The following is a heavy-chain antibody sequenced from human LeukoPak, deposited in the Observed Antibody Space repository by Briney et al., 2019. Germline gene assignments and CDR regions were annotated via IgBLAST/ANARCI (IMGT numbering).Heavy chain of an antibody. CDR2: ISSSSSYI. J-gene: IGHJ4*01. V-gene: IGHV3-21*01. CDR1: GFTFSNYN. D-gene: IGHD4-11*01. CDR3: ARSPTVITFYFDY. Sequence: PGGSLRLSCAASGFTFSNYNMNWVRQAPGKGLEWVSSISSSSSYIYYADSVKGRFTISRDNAKNSLFLQLNSLRAEDTAIYYCARSPTVITFYFDYWGHGTLVTVSS.